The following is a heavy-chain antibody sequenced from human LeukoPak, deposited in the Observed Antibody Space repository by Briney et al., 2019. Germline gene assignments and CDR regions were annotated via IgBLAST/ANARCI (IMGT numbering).Heavy chain of an antibody. CDR3: ARDSVEAGRDWGYYYYYGMDV. D-gene: IGHD3-16*01. J-gene: IGHJ6*02. Sequence: GSLRLSCAASGFTFSSYGMHWVRQAPGKGLEWVAVIWYDGSNKYYADSVKGRFTISRDNSKNTLYLQMNSLRAEDTAVYYCARDSVEAGRDWGYYYYYGMDVWGQGTTVTVSS. V-gene: IGHV3-33*08. CDR2: IWYDGSNK. CDR1: GFTFSSYG.